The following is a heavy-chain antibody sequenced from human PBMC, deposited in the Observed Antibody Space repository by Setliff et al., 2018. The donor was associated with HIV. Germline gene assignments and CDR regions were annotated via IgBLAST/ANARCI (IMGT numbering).Heavy chain of an antibody. J-gene: IGHJ4*02. D-gene: IGHD6-19*01. Sequence: SETLSLTCTVSGASINSGDSYWTWIRQSPGKGLEWIGFIYYSGSNYYNPSLKSRISISLDASKSQFSLWLTSVTAADTAGYYCARGRWGGGAGAPSYYFDSWGQGTLVTVSS. CDR1: GASINSGDSY. CDR3: ARGRWGGGAGAPSYYFDS. V-gene: IGHV4-30-4*01. CDR2: IYYSGSN.